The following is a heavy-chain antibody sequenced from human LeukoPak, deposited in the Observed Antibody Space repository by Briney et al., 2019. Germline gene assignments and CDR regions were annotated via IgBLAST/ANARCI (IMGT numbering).Heavy chain of an antibody. J-gene: IGHJ4*02. V-gene: IGHV4-34*01. Sequence: SETLSLTCAVYGGSFSDYYWSWIRQPPGKGLEWIGEINHSGYTNYNPSLKSRVTISVDTPKKQFSLKVRSVTAADTAVYYCASSARLGYWGQGTLVTVSS. D-gene: IGHD2-21*01. CDR2: INHSGYT. CDR3: ASSARLGY. CDR1: GGSFSDYY.